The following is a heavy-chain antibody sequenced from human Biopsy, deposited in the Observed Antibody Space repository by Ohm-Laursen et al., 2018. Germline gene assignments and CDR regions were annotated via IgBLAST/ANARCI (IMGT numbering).Heavy chain of an antibody. J-gene: IGHJ5*02. D-gene: IGHD1-26*01. CDR1: GYTFISYD. Sequence: ASVKVSCKASGYTFISYDIDWVRQATGQGLEWMGWMNPNSGKTGYAQKFQGRVTMTTNTSVNTAYMELRSLRSDDTAVYFCARGGGGILWLGKPSGRYFDAWGQGTLVTVSP. CDR2: MNPNSGKT. V-gene: IGHV1-8*01. CDR3: ARGGGGILWLGKPSGRYFDA.